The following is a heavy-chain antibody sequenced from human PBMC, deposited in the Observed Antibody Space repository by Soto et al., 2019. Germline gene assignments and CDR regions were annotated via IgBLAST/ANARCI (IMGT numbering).Heavy chain of an antibody. CDR3: ARKPASGTLDP. CDR1: GFTFSSYA. CDR2: ISYDGSNK. D-gene: IGHD2-2*01. J-gene: IGHJ5*02. V-gene: IGHV3-30-3*01. Sequence: PGGSLRLSCAASGFTFSSYAMHWVRQAPGKGLEWVAVISYDGSNKYYAASVKSRITINPDTSKNQFSLQLNSVTPEDTAVYYCARKPASGTLDPWGRGILVTVSS.